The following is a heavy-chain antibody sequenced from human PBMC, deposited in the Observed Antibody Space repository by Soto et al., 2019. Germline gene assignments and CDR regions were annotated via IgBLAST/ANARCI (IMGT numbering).Heavy chain of an antibody. CDR2: ISYDGSNK. V-gene: IGHV3-30-3*01. CDR1: GFTFSSYA. CDR3: ARGRYSSSWYYFDY. Sequence: LRLSCAASGFTFSSYAMHWVRQAPGKGLEWVAVISYDGSNKYYADSVKGRFTISRDNSKNTLYLQMNSLRAEDTAVYYCARGRYSSSWYYFDYWGQGTLVTVSS. D-gene: IGHD6-13*01. J-gene: IGHJ4*02.